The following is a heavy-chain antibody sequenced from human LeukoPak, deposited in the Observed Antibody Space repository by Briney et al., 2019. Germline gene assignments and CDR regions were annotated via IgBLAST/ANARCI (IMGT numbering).Heavy chain of an antibody. Sequence: GGSLRLSCAASGFTFSSYSMYWVRQAPGKGLKWVSSIISGNTDIYYADSVKGRFTISRDNAKNSLYLQMHSLRAEDTAVYYCVRDFEYQLLFDYWGQGTLVTVSS. J-gene: IGHJ4*02. CDR2: IISGNTDI. D-gene: IGHD2-2*01. CDR1: GFTFSSYS. CDR3: VRDFEYQLLFDY. V-gene: IGHV3-21*01.